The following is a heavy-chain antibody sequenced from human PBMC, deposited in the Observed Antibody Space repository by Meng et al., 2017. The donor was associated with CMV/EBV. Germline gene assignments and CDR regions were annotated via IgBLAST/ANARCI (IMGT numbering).Heavy chain of an antibody. CDR2: IYSGGST. Sequence: GGSLRLSCAASGFTVGSNYMSWVRQAPGKGLEWVSVIYSGGSTYYADSVKGRFTISRDNSKNTLYLQMNSLRAEDTAVYYCARDRVDILTGYYTRYYYYGMDVWGQGTTVTVSS. CDR3: ARDRVDILTGYYTRYYYYGMDV. CDR1: GFTVGSNY. V-gene: IGHV3-66*02. J-gene: IGHJ6*02. D-gene: IGHD3-9*01.